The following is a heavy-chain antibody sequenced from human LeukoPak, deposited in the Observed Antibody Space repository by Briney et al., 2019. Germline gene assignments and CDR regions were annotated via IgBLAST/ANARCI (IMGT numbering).Heavy chain of an antibody. Sequence: PSETLSLTCTVSGGSISSYYWSWIRQPPGKGLEWIGYIYYSGSTNYNPSLKSRVTISVDTPKNQFSLKLSSVTAADTAVYYCARAERGSRLFDYWGQGTLVTVSS. D-gene: IGHD1-26*01. CDR1: GGSISSYY. V-gene: IGHV4-59*01. CDR2: IYYSGST. J-gene: IGHJ4*02. CDR3: ARAERGSRLFDY.